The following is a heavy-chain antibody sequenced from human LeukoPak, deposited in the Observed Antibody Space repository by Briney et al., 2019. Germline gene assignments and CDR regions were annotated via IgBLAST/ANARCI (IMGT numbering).Heavy chain of an antibody. CDR2: ISISGSST. CDR3: AKGAKWELPLGS. CDR1: GFTFNNYA. D-gene: IGHD1-26*01. Sequence: PGGSLRLSCAASGFTFNNYAMSWARQAPGKGLEWVSAISISGSSTYYADSVKGRFSISRDNSKNTLYLQMSSLRAEDTAIYYCAKGAKWELPLGSWGQGTLVTVSS. V-gene: IGHV3-23*01. J-gene: IGHJ4*02.